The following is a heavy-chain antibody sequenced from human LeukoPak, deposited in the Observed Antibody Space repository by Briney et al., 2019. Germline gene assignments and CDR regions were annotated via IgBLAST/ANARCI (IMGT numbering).Heavy chain of an antibody. Sequence: ASVKVSCKASGYTFTSYDINWVRQATGQGLEWMGWMNPNSGNTNYAQKLQGRVTMTTDTSTSTAYMELRSLRSDDTAVYYCARGWQQLPIDYWGQGTLVTVSS. CDR2: MNPNSGNT. D-gene: IGHD6-13*01. J-gene: IGHJ4*02. CDR3: ARGWQQLPIDY. V-gene: IGHV1-8*01. CDR1: GYTFTSYD.